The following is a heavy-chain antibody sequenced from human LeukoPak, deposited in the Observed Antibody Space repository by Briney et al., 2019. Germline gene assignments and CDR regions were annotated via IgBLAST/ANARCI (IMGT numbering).Heavy chain of an antibody. J-gene: IGHJ6*02. Sequence: SETLTPTCAVSGGSISSSNWWSWVRQPPGKGLEWIGEIYHSGSTNYNPSLKSRVTISVDKSKNQFSLKLSSVTAADTAVYYCARSTSRGSSWSDYYYYYGMDVWGQGTTVTVSS. CDR1: GGSISSSNW. CDR2: IYHSGST. CDR3: ARSTSRGSSWSDYYYYYGMDV. D-gene: IGHD6-13*01. V-gene: IGHV4-4*02.